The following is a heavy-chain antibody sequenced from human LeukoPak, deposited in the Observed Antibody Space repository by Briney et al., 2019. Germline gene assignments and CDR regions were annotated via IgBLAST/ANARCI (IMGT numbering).Heavy chain of an antibody. CDR2: MNPNSGNT. V-gene: IGHV1-8*01. CDR1: GYTFTSYD. J-gene: IGHJ4*02. CDR3: LISASDHYYFDY. Sequence: ASVTVSCMASGYTFTSYDINWVRQAAGQGLEWMGWMNPNSGNTGYAEKFQGRVTMTRSTSIRTAYMELSSLGSEDTAVYYCLISASDHYYFDYWGQGTLVTVSP. D-gene: IGHD6-13*01.